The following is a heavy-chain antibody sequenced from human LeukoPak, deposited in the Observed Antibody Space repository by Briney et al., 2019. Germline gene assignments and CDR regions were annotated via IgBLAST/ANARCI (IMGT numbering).Heavy chain of an antibody. CDR3: ARSSGSSDYGN. V-gene: IGHV4-39*07. D-gene: IGHD4-17*01. CDR2: LYYSGST. J-gene: IGHJ4*02. Sequence: SETLSLTCTVSGGSISSGSYYWGWIRQPPGKGLEWIGSLYYSGSTSYNPSLKSRVTISRDTSKNQFSLGLNSVTAGDTAVYYCARSSGSSDYGNWGQGTLVTVSS. CDR1: GGSISSGSYY.